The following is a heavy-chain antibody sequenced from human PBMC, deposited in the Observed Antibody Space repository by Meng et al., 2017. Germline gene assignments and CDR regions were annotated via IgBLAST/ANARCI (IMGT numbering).Heavy chain of an antibody. CDR1: GYSFTAYY. CDR3: ARDEDISAAGKLFGDY. J-gene: IGHJ4*02. V-gene: IGHV1-2*06. Sequence: QGELGQSGAEVKKPGASVKVSCKPSGYSFTAYYIHWLRQAPGQGLEWMGRIDPNSGVTEYAHKFHGRVTATGDTSISTAYMELRRLTSDDTAVYYCARDEDISAAGKLFGDYWGQGTLVTVSS. D-gene: IGHD6-13*01. CDR2: IDPNSGVT.